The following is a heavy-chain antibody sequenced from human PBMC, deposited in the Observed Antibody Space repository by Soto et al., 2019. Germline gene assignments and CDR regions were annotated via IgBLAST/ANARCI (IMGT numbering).Heavy chain of an antibody. J-gene: IGHJ4*02. Sequence: QVQLVQSGAEVKTPVSSVRVSCKTAGRTFLISAIAWVRQAPGQGLEWMGGSIPILGTIHIAQNFQGRVNFTADRATSNDYMDLSSLRYEDTATYFCARGKEWEQPSKHYYLDYWGQG. CDR3: ARGKEWEQPSKHYYLDY. D-gene: IGHD1-26*01. CDR2: SIPILGTI. CDR1: GRTFLISA. V-gene: IGHV1-69*06.